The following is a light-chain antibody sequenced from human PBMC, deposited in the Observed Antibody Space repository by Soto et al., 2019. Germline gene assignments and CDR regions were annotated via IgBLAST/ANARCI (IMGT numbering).Light chain of an antibody. Sequence: EIVLTQSPGTLSLSPGERATLSCRASQSVSTTSLAWYQQRPGQAPSLLIYGASSRATGVPGRFSGSGSGTDFTLTISRLEPEDFAVYYCQEYGTSRTLGQGTRVEIK. J-gene: IGKJ1*01. CDR3: QEYGTSRT. CDR2: GAS. CDR1: QSVSTTS. V-gene: IGKV3-20*01.